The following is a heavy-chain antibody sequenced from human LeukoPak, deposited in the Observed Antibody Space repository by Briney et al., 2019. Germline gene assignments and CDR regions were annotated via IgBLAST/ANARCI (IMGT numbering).Heavy chain of an antibody. CDR3: ARDPDTYCSSTSCYSGMDV. V-gene: IGHV3-21*01. Sequence: GGSLRLSYAASGFTFSSYSMNWVRQAPGKGLEWVSSISSSSSYIYYADSVKGRFTISRDNAKNSLYLQMNSLRAEDTAVYYCARDPDTYCSSTSCYSGMDVWGKGTTVTVSS. CDR2: ISSSSSYI. CDR1: GFTFSSYS. D-gene: IGHD2-2*02. J-gene: IGHJ6*04.